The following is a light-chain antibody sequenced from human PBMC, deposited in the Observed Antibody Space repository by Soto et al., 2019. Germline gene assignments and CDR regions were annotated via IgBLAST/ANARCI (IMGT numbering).Light chain of an antibody. CDR1: SSDVGGYNY. CDR3: SSYTSSSTYV. V-gene: IGLV2-14*01. J-gene: IGLJ1*01. CDR2: DVS. Sequence: SALTQPASVSGSPGQSITISCTGTSSDVGGYNYVSWHQQHPGKAPKLMIYDVSNRPSGVSNRFSGSKSGNTASLTISGLQAEDEADYYCSSYTSSSTYVFGPGTKVTVL.